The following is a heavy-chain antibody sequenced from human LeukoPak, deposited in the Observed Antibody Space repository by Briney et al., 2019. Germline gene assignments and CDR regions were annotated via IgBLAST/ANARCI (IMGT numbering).Heavy chain of an antibody. CDR2: ISSSSSYI. J-gene: IGHJ4*02. CDR3: ARDLGSVVPLYYFDY. V-gene: IGHV3-21*01. Sequence: PGGSLRLSCAASGFTFSSYSMNWVRQAPGKGLEWVSFISSSSSYIYYADSVKGRFTISRDNAKNSLYLQMNSLRAEDTAVYYCARDLGSVVPLYYFDYWGQGTLVTVSS. CDR1: GFTFSSYS. D-gene: IGHD2-2*01.